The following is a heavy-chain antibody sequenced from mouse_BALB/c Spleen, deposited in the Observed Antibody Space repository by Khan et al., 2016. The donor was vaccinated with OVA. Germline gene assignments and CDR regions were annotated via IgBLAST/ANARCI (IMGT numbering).Heavy chain of an antibody. CDR3: ARDSNFDY. CDR1: GFTFSRFG. CDR2: ISSGSSSI. Sequence: EVHLVESGGGLVQPGGSRKLSCVASGFTFSRFGMHWVRQAPEKGLEWVAYISSGSSSIYYADTVKGRFTISRDNPKNTLFLQMTSLRSEDTAMYYCARDSNFDYWGQGTTLTVSS. V-gene: IGHV5-17*02. J-gene: IGHJ2*01.